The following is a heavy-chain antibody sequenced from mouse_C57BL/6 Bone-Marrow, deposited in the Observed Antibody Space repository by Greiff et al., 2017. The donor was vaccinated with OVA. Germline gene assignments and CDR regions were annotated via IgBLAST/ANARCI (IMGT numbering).Heavy chain of an antibody. Sequence: VQLQQSGAELVKPGASVKLSCTASGFNIKDYYMHWVKQRTEQGLEWIGRIDPDDGDTKYAPKFQGKATITADTSSNTAYLQLSSLTSEDTAVYCCARGGIYYGNYVVYFDYWGQGTTLTVSS. V-gene: IGHV14-2*01. J-gene: IGHJ2*01. CDR3: ARGGIYYGNYVVYFDY. D-gene: IGHD2-1*01. CDR1: GFNIKDYY. CDR2: IDPDDGDT.